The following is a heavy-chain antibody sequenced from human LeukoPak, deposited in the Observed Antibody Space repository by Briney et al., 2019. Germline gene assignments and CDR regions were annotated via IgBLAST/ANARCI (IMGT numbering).Heavy chain of an antibody. J-gene: IGHJ4*02. CDR3: ARFPSYGSGYYYSDY. D-gene: IGHD3-10*01. CDR2: IYHSGAT. Sequence: PSETLSLTCTVSGGSIISSDWWSWVRQPPGKGLEWIGEIYHSGATNYNPSLKSRVTISVDNSKNQFSLKLSSVTAADTAVYYCARFPSYGSGYYYSDYWGRGTLVTVSS. V-gene: IGHV4-4*02. CDR1: GGSIISSDW.